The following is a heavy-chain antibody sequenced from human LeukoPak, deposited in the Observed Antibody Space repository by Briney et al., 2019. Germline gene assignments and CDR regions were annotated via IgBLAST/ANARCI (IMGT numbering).Heavy chain of an antibody. CDR2: INPSGGST. CDR3: ARASRATFTAFDI. Sequence: ASVKVSCKASGYTFTGYYMHWVRQAPGQGLEWMGIINPSGGSTSYAQKFQGRVTMTRDMSTSTVYMELSSLRSEDTAVYYCARASRATFTAFDIWGQGTMVTVSS. D-gene: IGHD1-26*01. CDR1: GYTFTGYY. V-gene: IGHV1-46*01. J-gene: IGHJ3*02.